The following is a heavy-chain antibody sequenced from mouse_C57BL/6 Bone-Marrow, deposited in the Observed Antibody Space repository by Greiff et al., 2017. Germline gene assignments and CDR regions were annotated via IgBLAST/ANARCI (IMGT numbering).Heavy chain of an antibody. Sequence: QVKLQQSGAELARPGASVKMSCKASGYSFTSYTMHWVNQRPGQGLEWMGYINPSSGYTKYNQKIKDKATLTADKSSSTAYMQLSSLTSEDSAVYYCARWKGAWFAYWGQGTLVTVSA. CDR1: GYSFTSYT. CDR3: ARWKGAWFAY. CDR2: INPSSGYT. V-gene: IGHV1-4*01. J-gene: IGHJ3*01.